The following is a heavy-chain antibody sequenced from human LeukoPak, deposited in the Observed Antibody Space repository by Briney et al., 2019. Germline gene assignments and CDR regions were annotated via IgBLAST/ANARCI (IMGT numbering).Heavy chain of an antibody. CDR1: GFTFSDYY. V-gene: IGHV3-11*01. CDR2: ISSSGSTI. J-gene: IGHJ4*02. CDR3: ARDHGSGWFKFDY. Sequence: GGSLRLSCAASGFTFSDYYMSWIRQAPGKGLEWVSYISSSGSTIYYADSVKGRFTISRDNAMNSLYLQMNSLRAEDTAVYYCARDHGSGWFKFDYWGQGTLVTVSS. D-gene: IGHD6-19*01.